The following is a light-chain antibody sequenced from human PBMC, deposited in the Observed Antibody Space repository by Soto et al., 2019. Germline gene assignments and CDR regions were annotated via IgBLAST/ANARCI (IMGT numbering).Light chain of an antibody. CDR1: QAINNN. V-gene: IGKV3-15*01. Sequence: VLTQAPDTLSVSPGERATLSCRASQAINNNVAWYQLKDGQVPRLLIYGASTRAADVQARFSGGGSGTEFTLTIRSLQSEDFAEYHCKQYNNWPQTFGQGTKVDIK. CDR2: GAS. CDR3: KQYNNWPQT. J-gene: IGKJ1*01.